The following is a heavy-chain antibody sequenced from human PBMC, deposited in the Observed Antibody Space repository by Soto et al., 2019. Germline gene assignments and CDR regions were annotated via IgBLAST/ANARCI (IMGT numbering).Heavy chain of an antibody. CDR2: IYYSGST. Sequence: TSETLSLTCTVSGGSISSSSYYWGWIRQPPGKGLEWIGSIYYSGSTYNPSLKSRVTISIDTSKSQFSLKLTSVTAADTAIYYCATRFYSSGVLFDYWGQGILVTVSS. CDR3: ATRFYSSGVLFDY. V-gene: IGHV4-39*07. D-gene: IGHD3-10*01. J-gene: IGHJ4*02. CDR1: GGSISSSSYY.